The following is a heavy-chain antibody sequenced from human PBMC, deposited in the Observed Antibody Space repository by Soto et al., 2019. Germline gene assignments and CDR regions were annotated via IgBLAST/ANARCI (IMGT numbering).Heavy chain of an antibody. CDR2: ISTINSFT. Sequence: GGSLRLSCAASGFTFSSYALSWVRRAPGKGLEWVAYISTINSFTNYADSVKGRFTISRDNAKNSLYLQMNSLRAEDTAVYYCARDVDSSGYSFYYGMDVWGQGTTVTVSS. J-gene: IGHJ6*02. D-gene: IGHD3-22*01. CDR1: GFTFSSYA. CDR3: ARDVDSSGYSFYYGMDV. V-gene: IGHV3-11*05.